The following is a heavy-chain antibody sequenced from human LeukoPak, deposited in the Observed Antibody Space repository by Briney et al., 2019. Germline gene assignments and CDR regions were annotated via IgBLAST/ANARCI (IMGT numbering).Heavy chain of an antibody. CDR3: ARVGIAAAGTLDP. CDR1: GYTFTSYA. CDR2: INAGNGNT. J-gene: IGHJ5*02. V-gene: IGHV1-3*01. Sequence: ASVKVSCKASGYTFTSYAMHWVRQAPGQRLEWMGWINAGNGNTKYSQKFQGRVTITRDTSASTAYMELSSLRSEDTAVYYCARVGIAAAGTLDPWGQGTLVTVSS. D-gene: IGHD6-13*01.